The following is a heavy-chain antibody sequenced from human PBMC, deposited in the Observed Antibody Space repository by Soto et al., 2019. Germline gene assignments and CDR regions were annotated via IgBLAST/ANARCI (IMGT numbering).Heavy chain of an antibody. CDR1: GYTFTSYG. D-gene: IGHD4-17*01. J-gene: IGHJ6*02. CDR3: ARDHLRNYYYYGMDV. V-gene: IGHV1-18*01. CDR2: ISAYNGNT. Sequence: ASVKVSCKASGYTFTSYGISWVLQAPGQGLEWMGWISAYNGNTNYAQKLQGRVTMTTDTSTSTAYMELRSLRSDDTAVYYCARDHLRNYYYYGMDVWGQGTTVTVSS.